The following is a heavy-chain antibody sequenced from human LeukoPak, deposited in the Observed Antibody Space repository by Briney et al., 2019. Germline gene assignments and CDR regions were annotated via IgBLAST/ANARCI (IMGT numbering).Heavy chain of an antibody. CDR1: GGSISSCY. D-gene: IGHD6-13*01. CDR3: ARIAAAGTRGFDY. J-gene: IGHJ4*02. CDR2: IYYSGST. Sequence: SDTLPLTCTVSGGSISSCYWSWIRQPPGKGLEWIGYIYYSGSTNYNPSLKSRVTISVDTSKNQFSLKLSSVTAADTAVYYCARIAAAGTRGFDYWGQGTLVTVSS. V-gene: IGHV4-59*07.